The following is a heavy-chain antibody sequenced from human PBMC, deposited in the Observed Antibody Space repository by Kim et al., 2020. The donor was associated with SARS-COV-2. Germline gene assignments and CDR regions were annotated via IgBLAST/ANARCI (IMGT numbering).Heavy chain of an antibody. CDR3: ARVGAWDSSGYAIDY. Sequence: ASLKGRFTISRDNSKNPLYLQMNSLRAEDTAVYYCARVGAWDSSGYAIDYWGQGTLVTVSS. D-gene: IGHD3-22*01. J-gene: IGHJ4*02. V-gene: IGHV3-53*01.